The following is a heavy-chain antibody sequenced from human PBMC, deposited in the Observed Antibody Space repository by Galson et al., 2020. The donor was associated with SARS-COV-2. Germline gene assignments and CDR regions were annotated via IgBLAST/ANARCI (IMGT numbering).Heavy chain of an antibody. D-gene: IGHD3-3*02. CDR2: INPNSGDT. CDR3: ARETEVPTFNCFDY. Sequence: ASVKVSCKASGYTFTGYYIHWVRQAPGQGLEWMGWINPNSGDTNYAQKFQGWVTMTRDSSITTAYMELSRLRSDDTAVYYCARETEVPTFNCFDYWGQGTLVTVSS. V-gene: IGHV1-2*04. CDR1: GYTFTGYY. J-gene: IGHJ4*02.